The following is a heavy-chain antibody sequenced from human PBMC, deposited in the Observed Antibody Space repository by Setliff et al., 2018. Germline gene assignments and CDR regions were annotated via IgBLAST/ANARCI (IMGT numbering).Heavy chain of an antibody. V-gene: IGHV4-39*07. CDR3: ARGPWIAADEVFDY. CDR2: FFYSGST. D-gene: IGHD6-25*01. J-gene: IGHJ4*02. Sequence: SETLSLTCTVSGDSIGSDDYYWGWIRQPPGKGLEWIGSFFYSGSTAFNPSLNSRVTMSLDKSKNQFSLKLYSVTAADTAVYYCARGPWIAADEVFDYWGQGTLVTVSS. CDR1: GDSIGSDDYY.